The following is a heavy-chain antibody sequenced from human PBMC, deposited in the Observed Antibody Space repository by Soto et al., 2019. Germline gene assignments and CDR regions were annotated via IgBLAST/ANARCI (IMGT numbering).Heavy chain of an antibody. V-gene: IGHV3-33*03. D-gene: IGHD1-7*01. CDR1: GFTISTHA. CDR2: IWYDGSTK. J-gene: IGHJ4*02. Sequence: QAQLVESGGGVVQPGASLRLSCAASGFTISTHAMHWVRQAPGKGLEWLANIWYDGSTKFYADSVKGRFSISKDNSKNTLYEQKSRLRAEETNLYYCAAVTTWNFRFPYWGQGTRVTVSS. CDR3: AAVTTWNFRFPY.